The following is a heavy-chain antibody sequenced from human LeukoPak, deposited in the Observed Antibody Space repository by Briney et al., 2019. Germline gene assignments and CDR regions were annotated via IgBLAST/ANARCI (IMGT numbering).Heavy chain of an antibody. V-gene: IGHV3-15*01. CDR3: NTGGYYFDY. J-gene: IGHJ4*02. Sequence: GGSLRLSCAGSGFIFSNAWMNWVRQAPGKGLEWVGRVKSKYDGGTTDYAAHAKGRFTISRDDSENTVYLQMNSLKTEDTAVYYCNTGGYYFDYWGQGTLVTVSS. CDR2: VKSKYDGGTT. CDR1: GFIFSNAW.